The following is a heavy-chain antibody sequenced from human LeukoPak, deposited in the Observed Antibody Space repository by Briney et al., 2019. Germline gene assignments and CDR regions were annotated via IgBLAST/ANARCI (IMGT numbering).Heavy chain of an antibody. CDR1: GFTFSSYS. Sequence: PGGSLRLSCAASGFTFSSYSMNWVRQAPGKGLEWVSSISSSSSYIYYADSVKGRFTISRDNAKNSLYLQMNSLRAEDTAVYYCARDLQITMVRGVDYWGQGTLATGSS. CDR3: ARDLQITMVRGVDY. CDR2: ISSSSSYI. J-gene: IGHJ4*02. V-gene: IGHV3-21*01. D-gene: IGHD3-10*01.